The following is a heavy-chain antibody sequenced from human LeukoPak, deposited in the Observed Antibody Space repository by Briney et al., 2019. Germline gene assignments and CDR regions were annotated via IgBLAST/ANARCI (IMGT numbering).Heavy chain of an antibody. CDR1: GLTFSSYG. CDR3: AKPPYSGSYPQPATALDY. D-gene: IGHD1-26*01. Sequence: PGGSLRLSCAASGLTFSSYGMHWVRQAPGKGLEWVAFIRYDGSNKYYADSVKGRFTISRDNSKNTLYLQMNSLRAEDTAVYYCAKPPYSGSYPQPATALDYWGQGTPVTVSS. CDR2: IRYDGSNK. V-gene: IGHV3-30*02. J-gene: IGHJ4*02.